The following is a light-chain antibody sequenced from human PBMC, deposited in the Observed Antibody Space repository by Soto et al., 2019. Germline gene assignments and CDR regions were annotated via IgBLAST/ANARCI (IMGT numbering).Light chain of an antibody. V-gene: IGKV3-11*01. CDR1: QSVSSY. Sequence: EIVLTQSPATLSLSPRERATLSCRASQSVSSYLAWYQQKPGQAPRLLIYDASNRATGIPARFSGSGSGTDFTLTISSLEPEDFAVYYCQQRSHWLFGGGTKVEI. J-gene: IGKJ4*01. CDR2: DAS. CDR3: QQRSHWL.